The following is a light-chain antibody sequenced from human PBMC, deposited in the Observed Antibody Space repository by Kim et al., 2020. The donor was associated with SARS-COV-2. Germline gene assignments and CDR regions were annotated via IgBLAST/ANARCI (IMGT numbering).Light chain of an antibody. CDR1: SSNIGSNY. V-gene: IGLV1-47*01. CDR3: AAWDDSSWV. J-gene: IGLJ3*02. Sequence: PGQRVTISCSGSSSNIGSNYVYWYQQLPGTAPKLLIYRNNQRPSGVPDRFSGSKSGTSASLAISGLRSEDEADYYCAAWDDSSWVFGGGTQLTVL. CDR2: RNN.